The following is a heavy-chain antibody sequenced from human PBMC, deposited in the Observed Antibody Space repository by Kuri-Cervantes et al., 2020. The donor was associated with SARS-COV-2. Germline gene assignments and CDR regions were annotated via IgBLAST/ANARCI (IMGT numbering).Heavy chain of an antibody. D-gene: IGHD6-19*01. CDR2: INRSGST. CDR3: ARGGRIAVAGILLPLYYYGMDV. CDR1: GGSFSGYY. J-gene: IGHJ6*02. Sequence: SETLSLTCAVYGGSFSGYYWSWIRQPPGKGLEWIGEINRSGSTNYNPSLKSRVTISVDTSKNQFSLKLSSVTAADTAVYYCARGGRIAVAGILLPLYYYGMDVWGQGTTVTVSS. V-gene: IGHV4-34*01.